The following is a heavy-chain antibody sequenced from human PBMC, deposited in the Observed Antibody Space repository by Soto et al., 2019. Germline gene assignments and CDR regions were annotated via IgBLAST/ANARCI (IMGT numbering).Heavy chain of an antibody. D-gene: IGHD1-1*01. CDR1: GFTFDDYA. Sequence: PGGSLRLSCAASGFTFDDYAMHWVRQAPGKGLEWVSGISWNSGSIGYADSVKGRFTISRDNSKNTLYLQMNSLRAEDTAVYFCVKGGATTNIILDSWGPGTPVTVSS. V-gene: IGHV3-9*01. CDR2: ISWNSGSI. J-gene: IGHJ4*02. CDR3: VKGGATTNIILDS.